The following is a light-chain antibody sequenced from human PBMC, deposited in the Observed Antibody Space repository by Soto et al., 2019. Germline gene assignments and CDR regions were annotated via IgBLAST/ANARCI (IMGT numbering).Light chain of an antibody. CDR3: QQRYNYPIT. J-gene: IGKJ5*01. Sequence: DIQLTQSPSFLSASVGDGDTITCRASQGISSYLAWYQQKPGKAPKLLIYAASTLQSGVPSRFSGSGSGTEFTLTISSLQPEDFATYYCQQRYNYPITFGQGPRMEIK. V-gene: IGKV1-9*01. CDR1: QGISSY. CDR2: AAS.